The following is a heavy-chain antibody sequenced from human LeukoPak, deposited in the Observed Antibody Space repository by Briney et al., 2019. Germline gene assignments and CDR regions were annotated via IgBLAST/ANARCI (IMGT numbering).Heavy chain of an antibody. Sequence: GGSLRLSCAASGFTFSSYEMNWVRQVPGKGLEWVSYISSSGSTIYYADSVKGRFTISRDNSKNTLYLQMNSLRADDTALYYYAKNEVWWLPDSWGQGTLVTVSS. CDR1: GFTFSSYE. V-gene: IGHV3-48*03. D-gene: IGHD5-12*01. J-gene: IGHJ4*02. CDR2: ISSSGSTI. CDR3: AKNEVWWLPDS.